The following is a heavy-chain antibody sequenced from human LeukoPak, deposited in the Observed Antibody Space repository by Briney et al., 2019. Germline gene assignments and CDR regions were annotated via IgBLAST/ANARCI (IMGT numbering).Heavy chain of an antibody. Sequence: GGSLRLSCAASGFTFSSYGMHWVRQAPGKGLGWVAVISYDGSNKYYADSVKGRFTISRDNTKNTLYLQMTSLRAKDTAVYYCAKVPPSSSHSFYFDYWGQGTLVTVSS. CDR1: GFTFSSYG. V-gene: IGHV3-30*18. J-gene: IGHJ4*02. D-gene: IGHD6-13*01. CDR3: AKVPPSSSHSFYFDY. CDR2: ISYDGSNK.